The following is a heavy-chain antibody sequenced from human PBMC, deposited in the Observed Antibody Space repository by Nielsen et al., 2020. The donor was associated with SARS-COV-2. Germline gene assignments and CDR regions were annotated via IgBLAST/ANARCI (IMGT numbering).Heavy chain of an antibody. CDR2: INPDESKT. J-gene: IGHJ4*02. D-gene: IGHD3-22*01. Sequence: GESLKISCAASGFIFSNYRMHWVRQAPGKGLVWVSHINPDESKTTYADSVKGRFTISRDNAKNTLYLQMNGLRAEDTAVYYCARLWDDGYYFDTGPYDYWGQGTVVTVSS. V-gene: IGHV3-74*03. CDR1: GFIFSNYR. CDR3: ARLWDDGYYFDTGPYDY.